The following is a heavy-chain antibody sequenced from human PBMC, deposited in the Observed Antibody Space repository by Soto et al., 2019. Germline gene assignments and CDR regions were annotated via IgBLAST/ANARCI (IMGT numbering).Heavy chain of an antibody. V-gene: IGHV3-30*18. CDR1: GFTFSSYG. D-gene: IGHD3-22*01. CDR2: ISYDGSNK. CDR3: AKDRDDSSGYYYDY. J-gene: IGHJ4*02. Sequence: QVQLVESGGGVVQPGRSLRLSCAASGFTFSSYGMHWVRQAPGKGLEWVAVISYDGSNKYYADSVKGRFTISRDNSKNTLYLQMNSLRAEDMAVYYCAKDRDDSSGYYYDYWGQGTLVTVSS.